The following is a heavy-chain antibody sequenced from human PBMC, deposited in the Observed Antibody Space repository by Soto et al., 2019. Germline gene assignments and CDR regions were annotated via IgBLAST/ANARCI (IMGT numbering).Heavy chain of an antibody. D-gene: IGHD6-19*01. Sequence: QVQLVQSGAEVKKPGSSVKVSCKASGGTFSSYAISWVRQAPGQGLEWMGGIIPIFGTANYAQKFQGRVTITADESTSTAYMELSSLRSEDTAVYYCARESSGAVAGYYYGMDVWGQGTTVTVSS. CDR1: GGTFSSYA. J-gene: IGHJ6*02. CDR2: IIPIFGTA. V-gene: IGHV1-69*01. CDR3: ARESSGAVAGYYYGMDV.